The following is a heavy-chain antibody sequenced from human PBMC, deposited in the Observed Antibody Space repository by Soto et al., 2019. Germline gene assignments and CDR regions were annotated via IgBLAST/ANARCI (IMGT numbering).Heavy chain of an antibody. Sequence: QVQLVQSGAEVKKPGASVKVSCKASGYTFTSYGISWVRQAPGQGLEWMGWISAYNGNTNYAQKLQGRVTMNTDTSESTDYREPRSMRSDDTALYYCARVSPGGGYCSSTSCYARGYYYYGMDVWGQGTTVTVSS. CDR3: ARVSPGGGYCSSTSCYARGYYYYGMDV. CDR2: ISAYNGNT. CDR1: GYTFTSYG. J-gene: IGHJ6*02. V-gene: IGHV1-18*01. D-gene: IGHD2-2*01.